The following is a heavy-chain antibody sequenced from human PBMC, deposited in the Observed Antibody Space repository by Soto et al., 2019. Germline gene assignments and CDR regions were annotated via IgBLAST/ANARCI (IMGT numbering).Heavy chain of an antibody. Sequence: PSETLSLTCTVSGGSIRSYYWSWIRQPPGKGLEWIGYIYYSGSTDYNPSLKSRVTISVDTSKNQFSLELRSVTAADTAVYYCARDSYNFDDWGQGILVT. CDR3: ARDSYNFDD. CDR1: GGSIRSYY. J-gene: IGHJ4*02. V-gene: IGHV4-59*01. CDR2: IYYSGST. D-gene: IGHD5-18*01.